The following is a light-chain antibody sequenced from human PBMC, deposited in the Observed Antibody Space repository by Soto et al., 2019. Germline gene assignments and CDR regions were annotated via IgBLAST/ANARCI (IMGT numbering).Light chain of an antibody. J-gene: IGKJ2*01. CDR1: QSFSST. CDR3: QQDNKWHQYN. CDR2: GAS. Sequence: IVMTQSPANSSVSPGERATLSCTASQSFSSTLAWSQKKPAQCPRLLIYGASTRATGIPARFSGSGSCTEFTLTISSLKSEDFAVYYCQQDNKWHQYNFGQGTKVESK. V-gene: IGKV3-15*01.